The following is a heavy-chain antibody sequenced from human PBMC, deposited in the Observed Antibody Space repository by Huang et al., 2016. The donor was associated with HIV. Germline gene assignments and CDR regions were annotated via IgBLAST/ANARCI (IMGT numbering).Heavy chain of an antibody. Sequence: QVQLVESGGGVVQPGRSLRLSCAASGFIFSSYGLHWVRRAPGKGREGVDVISCDGSNKDYADSGKGRSTIARDKSKNTVYLQMNSLRAEDTAVYYCAKDHVAAVAGRRGWGFDYWGQGTLVTVSS. J-gene: IGHJ4*02. CDR2: ISCDGSNK. V-gene: IGHV3-30*18. CDR3: AKDHVAAVAGRRGWGFDY. CDR1: GFIFSSYG. D-gene: IGHD6-19*01.